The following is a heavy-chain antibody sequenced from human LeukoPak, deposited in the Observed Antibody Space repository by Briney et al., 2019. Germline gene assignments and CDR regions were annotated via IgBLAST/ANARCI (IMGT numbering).Heavy chain of an antibody. CDR1: GGTFSSYA. Sequence: SVKVSCKASGGTFSSYAISWVRQAPGQGLEWMGRIIPILGIANYAQKFQGRVTITADKSTSTAYMELSSLRSEDTAVYYCARDIRGGATEDVWGQGTTVTVS. J-gene: IGHJ6*02. CDR3: ARDIRGGATEDV. V-gene: IGHV1-69*04. D-gene: IGHD2-15*01. CDR2: IIPILGIA.